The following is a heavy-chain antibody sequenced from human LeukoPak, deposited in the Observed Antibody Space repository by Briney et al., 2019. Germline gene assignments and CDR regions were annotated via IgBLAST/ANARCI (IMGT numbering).Heavy chain of an antibody. CDR1: GGSISSGSYY. CDR3: ARWGLYSSSSFDY. V-gene: IGHV4-61*02. Sequence: SETLSLTCTVSGGSISSGSYYWSWIRQPAGKGLEWIGRIYTSGSTNYNPSLKSRVTISVDTSKNQFSLKLSSVTAADTAVYYCARWGLYSSSSFDYWGQGTLVTVSS. CDR2: IYTSGST. J-gene: IGHJ4*02. D-gene: IGHD6-6*01.